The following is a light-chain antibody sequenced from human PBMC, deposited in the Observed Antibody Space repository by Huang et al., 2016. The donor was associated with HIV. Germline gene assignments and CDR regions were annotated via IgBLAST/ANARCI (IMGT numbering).Light chain of an antibody. J-gene: IGKJ4*02. V-gene: IGKV2-29*02. Sequence: DIVMTQAPLSLSVTPGQPASISCKSSQSLLHNNGKTYVYWFLQKPGQSPKLLIYEVSSRFSGVPDRCSGSGSGTDFTLRISRVEADDVGVYYCMQGVNLPLTFGGGTKVKMK. CDR1: QSLLHNNGKTY. CDR2: EVS. CDR3: MQGVNLPLT.